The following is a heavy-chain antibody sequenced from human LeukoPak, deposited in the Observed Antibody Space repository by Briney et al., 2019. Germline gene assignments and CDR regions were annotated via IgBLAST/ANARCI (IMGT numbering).Heavy chain of an antibody. CDR3: ARVSPPWYCSGGSCSNYFDY. J-gene: IGHJ4*02. D-gene: IGHD2-15*01. CDR1: GYTFTSYG. CDR2: ISAYNGNT. V-gene: IGHV1-18*01. Sequence: ASVKVSCKASGYTFTSYGISWVRQAPRQGLEWMGWISAYNGNTNYAQKLQGRVTMTTDTSTSTDYMGLRSLRSDDTAVYYCARVSPPWYCSGGSCSNYFDYWGQGTLVTVSS.